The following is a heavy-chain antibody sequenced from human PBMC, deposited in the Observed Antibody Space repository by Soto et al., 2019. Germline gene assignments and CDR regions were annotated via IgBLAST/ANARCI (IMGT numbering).Heavy chain of an antibody. CDR1: GGTFSSHS. CDR3: AREVGYGDFSPALGV. J-gene: IGHJ4*02. Sequence: VQLMQSGAEAKKPGSSVKVSCKASGGTFSSHSINWARQAPGQRLEWRGGIITLFGTSNYTQNIQGRVTITAVQSTSTAYMEANRLTSDAPAVYYSAREVGYGDFSPALGVWGQGTLVTVSS. V-gene: IGHV1-69*01. CDR2: IITLFGTS. D-gene: IGHD3-16*01.